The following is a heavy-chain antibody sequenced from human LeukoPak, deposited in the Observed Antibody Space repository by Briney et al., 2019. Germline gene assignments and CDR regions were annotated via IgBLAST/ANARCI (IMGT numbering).Heavy chain of an antibody. J-gene: IGHJ5*02. Sequence: GGSLRLSCAASGFTFSSYSMNWVRQAPGKGLEWVSSISSSSRYIYYADSVKGRFTISRDNAKNSLYLQMNSLRAEDTAVYYCARGFPRSGWYLYWFDPWGQGTLVTVSS. D-gene: IGHD6-19*01. V-gene: IGHV3-21*01. CDR2: ISSSSRYI. CDR3: ARGFPRSGWYLYWFDP. CDR1: GFTFSSYS.